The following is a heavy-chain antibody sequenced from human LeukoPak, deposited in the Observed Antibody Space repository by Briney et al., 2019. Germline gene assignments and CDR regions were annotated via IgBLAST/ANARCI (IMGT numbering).Heavy chain of an antibody. Sequence: GGSLRLSCAASGFTFSSYWMTWVRQAPGKGLEGVAHIKQDGSVKYYVDSVSGRFTISRDNAKNSLYLQMNSLRAEDTAVYYCAREISSWYRSEGRFDPWGQGTLVTVSS. CDR2: IKQDGSVK. CDR3: AREISSWYRSEGRFDP. J-gene: IGHJ5*02. D-gene: IGHD6-13*01. V-gene: IGHV3-7*01. CDR1: GFTFSSYW.